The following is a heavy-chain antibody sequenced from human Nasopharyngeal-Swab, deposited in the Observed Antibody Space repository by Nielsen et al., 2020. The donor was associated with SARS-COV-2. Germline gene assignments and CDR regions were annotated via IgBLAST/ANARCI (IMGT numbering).Heavy chain of an antibody. Sequence: SCAASGFTFSDYYMSWIRQAPGKGLEYISYISGSGGTIYYGDSMKGRFTISRDNAKNSLYLQINSLRAEDTAVYYCARDRANWDFDYWGQGTLVTVSS. D-gene: IGHD7-27*01. CDR2: ISGSGGTI. J-gene: IGHJ4*02. CDR1: GFTFSDYY. CDR3: ARDRANWDFDY. V-gene: IGHV3-11*04.